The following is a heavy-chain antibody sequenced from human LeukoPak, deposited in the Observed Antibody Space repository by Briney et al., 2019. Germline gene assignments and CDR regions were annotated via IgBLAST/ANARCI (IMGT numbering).Heavy chain of an antibody. CDR1: GFSFHDYA. Sequence: GGSLTLSCAASGFSFHDYAMHWVRQVPGKGLEWVSGISWNRGSIGYADSVKGRFAISRDYSRNTVYLQMNSLRAEDTAVYYCARESGFGELFPYAFDIWGQGTVVTVSS. CDR3: ARESGFGELFPYAFDI. CDR2: ISWNRGSI. J-gene: IGHJ3*02. D-gene: IGHD3-10*01. V-gene: IGHV3-9*01.